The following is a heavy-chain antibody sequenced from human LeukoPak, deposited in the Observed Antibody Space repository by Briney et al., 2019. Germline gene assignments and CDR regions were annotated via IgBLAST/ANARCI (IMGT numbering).Heavy chain of an antibody. Sequence: GGSLRLSCAASGFTFSSYAMSWVRQAPGKGLEWMGRIIPIFGTANYAQKFQGRVTITTDESTSTAYMELSSLRSEDTAVYYCARAFRYRSGGSCSYYFDYWGQGTLVTVSS. J-gene: IGHJ4*02. D-gene: IGHD2-15*01. CDR3: ARAFRYRSGGSCSYYFDY. CDR2: IIPIFGTA. V-gene: IGHV1-69*05. CDR1: GFTFSSYA.